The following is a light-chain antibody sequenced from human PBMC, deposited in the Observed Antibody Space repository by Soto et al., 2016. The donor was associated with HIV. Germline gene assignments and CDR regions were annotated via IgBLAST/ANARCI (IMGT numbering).Light chain of an antibody. J-gene: IGKJ2*01. Sequence: AIRMTQSPSSFSASTGDRVTITCRASQGISSYLAWYQQKPGKAPKLLIYAASTLQSGSHQGSAAVDLGQISLSPSAACSLKILLTYYCQQYYSYPLPTFGPGDQ. V-gene: IGKV1-8*01. CDR3: QQYYSYPLPT. CDR1: QGISSY. CDR2: AAS.